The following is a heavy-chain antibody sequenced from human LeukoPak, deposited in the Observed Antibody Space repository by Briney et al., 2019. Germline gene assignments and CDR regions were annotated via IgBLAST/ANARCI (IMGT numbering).Heavy chain of an antibody. Sequence: ASVKVSCKASGYTFTSYGISWVRQAPGQGLEWMGWISAYNGNTNYAQKLQGRVTMTTGTSTSTAYMELRSLRSDDAAVYYCARGDWFYYYMDVWGKGTTVTVSS. CDR2: ISAYNGNT. CDR1: GYTFTSYG. J-gene: IGHJ6*03. CDR3: ARGDWFYYYMDV. D-gene: IGHD3/OR15-3a*01. V-gene: IGHV1-18*01.